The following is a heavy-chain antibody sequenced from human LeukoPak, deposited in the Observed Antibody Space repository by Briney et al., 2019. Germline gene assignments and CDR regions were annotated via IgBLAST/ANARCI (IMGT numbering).Heavy chain of an antibody. CDR2: INPSGGST. V-gene: IGHV1-46*01. CDR3: ARGGVVPAALRGAFDI. D-gene: IGHD2-2*01. J-gene: IGHJ3*02. CDR1: GYTFTSYY. Sequence: PGASVKVSYKASGYTFTSYYMPWVRQAPGQGLEWMGIINPSGGSTSYAQKFQGRVTMTRDTSTSTVYMELSSLRSEDTAVYYCARGGVVPAALRGAFDIWGQGTMVTVSS.